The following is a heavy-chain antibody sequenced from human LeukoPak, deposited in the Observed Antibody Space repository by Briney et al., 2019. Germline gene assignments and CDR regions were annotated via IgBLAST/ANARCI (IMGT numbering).Heavy chain of an antibody. CDR1: GGTFSSYA. V-gene: IGHV1-69*13. D-gene: IGHD4-17*01. CDR3: ARDRRPYGDYDYYYGMDV. CDR2: IIPIFGTA. J-gene: IGHJ6*02. Sequence: GASVKVSCKASGGTFSSYAISWVRQAPGQGLEWMGGIIPIFGTANYAQKFQGRVTITADESTSTAYMELSSLRSEDTAVYYCARDRRPYGDYDYYYGMDVWGQGTTVTVSS.